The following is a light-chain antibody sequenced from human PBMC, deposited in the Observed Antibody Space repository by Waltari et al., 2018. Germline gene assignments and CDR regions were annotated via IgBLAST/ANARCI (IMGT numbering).Light chain of an antibody. Sequence: QSALTQPRSVSGSPGQSVTISCTGTSSDVRGYHYVSWYQQHPGKAPTLMIYDVSKRPSGVPDRFSGSKSGNTASLTISGLQAEDEADYYCCSYAGSYTFWVFGGGTKLTVL. V-gene: IGLV2-11*01. CDR3: CSYAGSYTFWV. J-gene: IGLJ3*02. CDR1: SSDVRGYHY. CDR2: DVS.